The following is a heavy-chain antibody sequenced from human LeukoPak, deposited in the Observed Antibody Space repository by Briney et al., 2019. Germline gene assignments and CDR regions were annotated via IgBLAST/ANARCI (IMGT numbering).Heavy chain of an antibody. CDR1: GGSISSGDYC. D-gene: IGHD3-16*01. Sequence: SXXLSLTCTVSGGSISSGDYCWSWIRQPPGKGLEWIVYIYYSGSTYYNPSLKSRVTISVDTSKNQFSLKLSSVTAADTAVYYCARVLRLGGSKKYYFDYWGQGTLVTVSS. J-gene: IGHJ4*02. CDR3: ARVLRLGGSKKYYFDY. CDR2: IYYSGST. V-gene: IGHV4-30-4*08.